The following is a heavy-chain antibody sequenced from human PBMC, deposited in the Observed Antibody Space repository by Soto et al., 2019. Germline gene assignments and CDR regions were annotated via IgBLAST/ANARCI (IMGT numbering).Heavy chain of an antibody. J-gene: IGHJ4*02. CDR2: ISGSGGST. CDR1: GFTFSSYA. V-gene: IGHV3-23*01. D-gene: IGHD3-10*01. Sequence: GGSLRLSCAASGFTFSSYAMSWARQAPGKGLEWVSAISGSGGSTYYADSVKGRFTISRDNSKNTLYLQMNSLRAEDTAVYYCAKPIGVRGARLIDYWGQGTLVTVSS. CDR3: AKPIGVRGARLIDY.